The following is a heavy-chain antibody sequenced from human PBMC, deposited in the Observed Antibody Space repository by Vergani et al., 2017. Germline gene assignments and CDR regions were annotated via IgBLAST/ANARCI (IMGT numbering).Heavy chain of an antibody. D-gene: IGHD3-10*01. J-gene: IGHJ6*02. Sequence: QVQLVQSGAEVKKPGSSVKVSCKASGGTFSSYAISWVRQAPGQGLEWMGRIIPIFGTANYAQNFQGRVTITADESTSTAYMELSSLRSEDTAGYYCARVSLWFGEFLIRYGMDVWGQGTTVTVSS. V-gene: IGHV1-69*18. CDR1: GGTFSSYA. CDR2: IIPIFGTA. CDR3: ARVSLWFGEFLIRYGMDV.